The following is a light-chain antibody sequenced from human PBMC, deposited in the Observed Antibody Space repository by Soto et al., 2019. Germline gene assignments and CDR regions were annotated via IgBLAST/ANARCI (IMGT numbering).Light chain of an antibody. J-gene: IGLJ2*01. CDR3: QVWDSSSDHVV. CDR1: NIGSKS. V-gene: IGLV3-21*04. CDR2: YDS. Sequence: SYELTQPPSVSVAPGKTARITCGGNNIGSKSVHWYQQKPGQAPVLVIYYDSDRPSGIPERFSGSNSGNTATLTISRVEAGDAADYYCQVWDSSSDHVVFGGGPKLTVL.